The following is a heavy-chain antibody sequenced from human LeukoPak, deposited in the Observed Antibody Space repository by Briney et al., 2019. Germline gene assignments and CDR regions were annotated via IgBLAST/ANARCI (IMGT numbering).Heavy chain of an antibody. CDR2: IRYDGSNQ. Sequence: GALRLSCAASGFTFSSYGMHLVRQTPGKGLEWVSFIRYDGSNQYYADSVKGRFTISRDNSKNTLYLQMNSLKPEDTAVYFCARGYGESHFDYWGQGTLVTVSS. V-gene: IGHV3-30*02. CDR3: ARGYGESHFDY. J-gene: IGHJ4*02. D-gene: IGHD5-18*01. CDR1: GFTFSSYG.